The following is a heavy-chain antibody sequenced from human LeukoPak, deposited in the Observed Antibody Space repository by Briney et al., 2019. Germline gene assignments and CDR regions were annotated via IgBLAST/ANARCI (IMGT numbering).Heavy chain of an antibody. V-gene: IGHV4-61*02. D-gene: IGHD2-21*02. Sequence: PSETLSLTWTVNGGFISSGTYYWNWIRQPAGKRLEWIGRFYSSGSINFDPSLISCVTISVDTSKNQYSLKLSSVTAADTAVYYCARETTAYCGVDCYSVLVDYWGQGTLVTVSS. CDR2: FYSSGSI. J-gene: IGHJ4*02. CDR1: GGFISSGTYY. CDR3: ARETTAYCGVDCYSVLVDY.